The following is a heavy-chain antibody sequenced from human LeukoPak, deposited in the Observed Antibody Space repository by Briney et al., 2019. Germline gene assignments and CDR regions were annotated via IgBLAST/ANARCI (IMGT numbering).Heavy chain of an antibody. CDR3: ARGNWNEDAFDI. D-gene: IGHD1-1*01. J-gene: IGHJ3*02. V-gene: IGHV1-69*01. Sequence: SVKVSCKASGGTFSSYAISWVRQAPGQGLEWMGGIIPIFGTANYAQKFQGRVTITADESTSTAYMELSSLRSEDTAVYYCARGNWNEDAFDIWGQGTMITVSS. CDR1: GGTFSSYA. CDR2: IIPIFGTA.